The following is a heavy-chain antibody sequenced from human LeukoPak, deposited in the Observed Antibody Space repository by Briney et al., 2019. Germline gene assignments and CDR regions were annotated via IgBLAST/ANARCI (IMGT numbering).Heavy chain of an antibody. J-gene: IGHJ6*03. CDR2: ISSGGITI. CDR1: GFTFSSYE. CDR3: ASNYFGSGSMKGDFYYMDV. Sequence: GGSLRLSCAASGFTFSSYEMNWVRQAPGKGLEWVSYISSGGITIYYADSVKGRFTISRDNAKNSLYLQMNSLRAEDAGVYYCASNYFGSGSMKGDFYYMDVWGKGTTVTISS. V-gene: IGHV3-48*03. D-gene: IGHD3-10*01.